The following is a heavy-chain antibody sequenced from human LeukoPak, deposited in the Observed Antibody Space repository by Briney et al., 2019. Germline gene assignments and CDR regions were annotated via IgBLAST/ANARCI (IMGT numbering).Heavy chain of an antibody. CDR2: IYYSGTT. Sequence: PSETLSLTCTVSGGSISSYYWSWIRQPPGKGLEWIGYIYYSGTTNYNPSLESRVTISVDTSKDQFSLKLSSVTAADTAVYYCARGVYIAAAQYGYWGQGTLVTVSS. V-gene: IGHV4-59*01. CDR3: ARGVYIAAAQYGY. J-gene: IGHJ4*02. D-gene: IGHD6-13*01. CDR1: GGSISSYY.